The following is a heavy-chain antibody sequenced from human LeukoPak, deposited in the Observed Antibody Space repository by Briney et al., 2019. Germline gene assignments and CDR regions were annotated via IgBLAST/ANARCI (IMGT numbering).Heavy chain of an antibody. CDR2: IYYSGST. CDR1: GGSISSGGYY. J-gene: IGHJ3*02. Sequence: SETLSLTCTVSGGSISSGGYYWSWIRQHPGMGLEWIGYIYYSGSTYYNPSLKSRVTISVDTSKDQFSLKLSSVTAADTAVYYCARSGPAAGRPDAFDIWGQGTMVTVSS. V-gene: IGHV4-31*03. D-gene: IGHD2-2*01. CDR3: ARSGPAAGRPDAFDI.